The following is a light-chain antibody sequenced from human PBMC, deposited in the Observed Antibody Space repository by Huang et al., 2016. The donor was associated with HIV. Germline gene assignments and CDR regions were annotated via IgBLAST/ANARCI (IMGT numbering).Light chain of an antibody. CDR1: QSVSSY. Sequence: EIVLTQSPATLSLSPGERATLSCRASQSVSSYLAWYQQEPGQAPRLLIYAASNRATGIPARFSGSGSGTDFTLTISSLEPEDCAVYYCQQRSNWPPGITFGGGTKVEIK. V-gene: IGKV3-11*01. CDR2: AAS. CDR3: QQRSNWPPGIT. J-gene: IGKJ4*01.